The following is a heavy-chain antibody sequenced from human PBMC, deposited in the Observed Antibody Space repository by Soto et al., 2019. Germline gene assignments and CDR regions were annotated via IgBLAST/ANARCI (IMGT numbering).Heavy chain of an antibody. J-gene: IGHJ4*02. CDR2: IYTSGST. D-gene: IGHD3-22*01. V-gene: IGHV4-4*07. Sequence: SETLSLTCTVSCDSISSYYWTWIRQPAGKGLEWIGRIYTSGSTNYNPSLKSRVTISVDTSKNQFSLKLSSVTAADTAVYYCARATDDSSGSYYFDYWGQGTLVTVSS. CDR1: CDSISSYY. CDR3: ARATDDSSGSYYFDY.